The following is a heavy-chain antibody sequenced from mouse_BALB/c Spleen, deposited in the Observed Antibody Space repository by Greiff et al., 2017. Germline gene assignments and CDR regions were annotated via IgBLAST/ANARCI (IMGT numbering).Heavy chain of an antibody. CDR2: IHYSGST. D-gene: IGHD1-1*01. CDR3: ARGSLRYDYFDY. CDR1: GYSITSGYS. Sequence: VQLQQSGPDLVKPSQSLSLTCTVTGYSITSGYSWYWIRQFPGNKLEWMGYIHYSGSTNYNPSLKSRISITRDTSKNQFFLQLNSVTTEDTATYYCARGSLRYDYFDYWGQGTTLTVSS. J-gene: IGHJ2*01. V-gene: IGHV3-1*02.